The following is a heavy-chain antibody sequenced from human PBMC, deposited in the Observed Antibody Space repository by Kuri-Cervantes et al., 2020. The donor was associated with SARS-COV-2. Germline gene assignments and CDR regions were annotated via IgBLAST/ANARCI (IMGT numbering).Heavy chain of an antibody. CDR3: ARDSMTTRDFDY. D-gene: IGHD4-11*01. CDR2: LTNDGSAA. Sequence: GESLKISCVASGFTFSSYWMHWVRQAPGKGLVCVSRLTNDGSAAIFADSVKGRFTISRDNAKNMLYLYMNSQRADDTAVYYCARDSMTTRDFDYWGQGTLVTVSS. J-gene: IGHJ4*02. V-gene: IGHV3-74*01. CDR1: GFTFSSYW.